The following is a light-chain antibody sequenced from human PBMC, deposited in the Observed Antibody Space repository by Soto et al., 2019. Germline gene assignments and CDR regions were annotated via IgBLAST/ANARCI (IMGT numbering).Light chain of an antibody. Sequence: QSALTQRASVSGSPGQSITISCTGTSIDVGGYNYVSWYQQHPGKAPKLMIYDVSNRPSGVSNRFSGSKSGNTASLTISGLQAEDEADYYCSSYTSSILFGEGTKVTVL. CDR3: SSYTSSIL. V-gene: IGLV2-14*01. J-gene: IGLJ2*01. CDR2: DVS. CDR1: SIDVGGYNY.